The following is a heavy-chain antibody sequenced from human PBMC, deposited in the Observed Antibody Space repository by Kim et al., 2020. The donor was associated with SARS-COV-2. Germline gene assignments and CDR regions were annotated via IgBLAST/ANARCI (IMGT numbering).Heavy chain of an antibody. J-gene: IGHJ4*02. CDR1: GFTFSSYW. CDR3: ARDEFYWMTTVTTGVDY. D-gene: IGHD4-4*01. Sequence: GGSLRLSCAASGFTFSSYWMSWVRQAPGKGLEWVANIKQDGSEKYYVDSVKGRFTISRDNAKNSLYLQMNSLRAEDTAVYYCARDEFYWMTTVTTGVDYWGQGTLVTVSS. CDR2: IKQDGSEK. V-gene: IGHV3-7*01.